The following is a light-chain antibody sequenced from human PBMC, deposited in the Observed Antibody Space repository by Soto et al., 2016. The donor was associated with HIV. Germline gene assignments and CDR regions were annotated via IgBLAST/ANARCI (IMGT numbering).Light chain of an antibody. CDR3: MQGTEWPRT. J-gene: IGKJ1*01. V-gene: IGKV2-30*02. CDR2: KVS. Sequence: DVAMTQSPLSLPVTLGQPATISCRSSQTLVHSDGNTYVNWFHQRPGQSPRRLIYKVSNRESGVPDRFSGSGSGTYFTLQISRVEAEDVGIYYCMQGTEWPRTFGQGTKVEIK. CDR1: QTLVHSDGNTY.